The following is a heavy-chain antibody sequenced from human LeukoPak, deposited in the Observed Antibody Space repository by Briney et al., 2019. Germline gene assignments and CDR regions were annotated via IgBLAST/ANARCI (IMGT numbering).Heavy chain of an antibody. CDR3: ARDTDDNAFDI. J-gene: IGHJ3*02. V-gene: IGHV4-61*01. D-gene: IGHD1-1*01. CDR1: GGSISSGSYY. Sequence: PSQTLSLTCTVSGGSISSGSYYWSWIRQPPGKGLEWIGYIYYSGSTNYNPSLKSRVTISVDTSKNQFSLKLSSVTAADTAVYYCARDTDDNAFDIWGQGTMVTVSS. CDR2: IYYSGST.